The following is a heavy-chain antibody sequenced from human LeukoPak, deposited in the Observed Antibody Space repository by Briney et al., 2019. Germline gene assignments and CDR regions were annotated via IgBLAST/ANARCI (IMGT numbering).Heavy chain of an antibody. CDR2: ISYDGSNK. V-gene: IGHV3-30-3*01. CDR3: ARGGSPTSSLYYGMDV. D-gene: IGHD2-2*01. J-gene: IGHJ6*02. Sequence: GRSLRLSCAASGFTFSSYAMHWDRQAPGKGLEWVAVISYDGSNKYYADSVKGRFTISRDNSKNTLYLQMNSLRAEDTAVYYCARGGSPTSSLYYGMDVWGQGTTVTASS. CDR1: GFTFSSYA.